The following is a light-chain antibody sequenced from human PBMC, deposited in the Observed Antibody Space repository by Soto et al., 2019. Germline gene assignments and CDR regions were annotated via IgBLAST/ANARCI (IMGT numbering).Light chain of an antibody. J-gene: IGKJ5*01. CDR1: QSVLYSSNNKNY. CDR3: QQYYTIDT. Sequence: DIVMTQSPDSLAVSLGERATINCKSSQSVLYSSNNKNYLAWYQQKPGQPPKLLIYWASTRESGVPDRFSGSGSGTDFTLTINSLQAEDVAVYYCQQYYTIDTSGQGTRLEIK. V-gene: IGKV4-1*01. CDR2: WAS.